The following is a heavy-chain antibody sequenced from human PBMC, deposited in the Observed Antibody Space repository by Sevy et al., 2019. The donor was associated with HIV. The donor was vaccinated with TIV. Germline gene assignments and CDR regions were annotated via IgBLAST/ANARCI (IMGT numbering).Heavy chain of an antibody. Sequence: GGSLRPSCAASGFSLNSFWLNWVRQTPGKGLEWVANINQNGSVTYYVDSVKGRFTISRDNSRNLLYLQMTSLRVEDTALYYCVRAVATNGSFWGQGTLVTVSS. CDR1: GFSLNSFW. D-gene: IGHD2-15*01. CDR3: VRAVATNGSF. V-gene: IGHV3-7*01. J-gene: IGHJ4*02. CDR2: INQNGSVT.